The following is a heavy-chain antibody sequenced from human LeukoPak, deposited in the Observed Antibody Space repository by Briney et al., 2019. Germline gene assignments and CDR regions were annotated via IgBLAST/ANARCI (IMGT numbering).Heavy chain of an antibody. J-gene: IGHJ3*02. Sequence: GGSLPLSCAASGFTFSSYEMNWVRQAPGKGLAGVSYISSSGSTIYYADSVKGRFTISRDNAKNSLYLQMNSLRAEDTAVYYCARDLGIVVQERAFDIWGQGTMVTVSS. D-gene: IGHD2-2*03. CDR2: ISSSGSTI. CDR3: ARDLGIVVQERAFDI. V-gene: IGHV3-48*03. CDR1: GFTFSSYE.